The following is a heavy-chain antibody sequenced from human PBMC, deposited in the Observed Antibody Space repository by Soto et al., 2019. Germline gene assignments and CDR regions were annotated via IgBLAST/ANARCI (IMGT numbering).Heavy chain of an antibody. V-gene: IGHV3-30-3*01. CDR2: ISYDGSNK. Sequence: QVQLVESGGGVVQPGRSLRLSCAASGFTFSSYAMHWVRQAPGKGLEWVAVISYDGSNKYYADSVKGRFTISRDNSKNTLYLQMNSLRAEDTAVYYCARYRNYYFDYWGQGNLVNVSS. J-gene: IGHJ4*02. CDR1: GFTFSSYA. CDR3: ARYRNYYFDY. D-gene: IGHD3-16*02.